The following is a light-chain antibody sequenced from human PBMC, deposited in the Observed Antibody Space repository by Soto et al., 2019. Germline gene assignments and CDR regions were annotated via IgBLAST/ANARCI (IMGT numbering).Light chain of an antibody. Sequence: EIVLTQSPGTLSLSPGERATLSCRASQSVSSSYLAWYQQKPGQAPRLLIYGASSRATSIPDRFSGSGSGTDFTLTINRLEPEDFAVYYCQQYGSSFTFGPGTKVDIK. CDR3: QQYGSSFT. J-gene: IGKJ3*01. V-gene: IGKV3-20*01. CDR2: GAS. CDR1: QSVSSSY.